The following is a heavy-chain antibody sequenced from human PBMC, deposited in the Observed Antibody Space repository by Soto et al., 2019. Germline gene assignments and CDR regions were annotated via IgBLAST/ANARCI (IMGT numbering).Heavy chain of an antibody. V-gene: IGHV4-34*01. Sequence: SETLSLTCAVYGGSFSGYYWSWIRQPPGKGLEWIGEINHSGSTNYNPSLKSRVTISVDTSKNQFSLKLSSVTAADTAVYYCAACPEWIQLWSIGYYYYGMDVWGQGTTVTVSS. J-gene: IGHJ6*02. CDR3: AACPEWIQLWSIGYYYYGMDV. CDR2: INHSGST. CDR1: GGSFSGYY. D-gene: IGHD5-18*01.